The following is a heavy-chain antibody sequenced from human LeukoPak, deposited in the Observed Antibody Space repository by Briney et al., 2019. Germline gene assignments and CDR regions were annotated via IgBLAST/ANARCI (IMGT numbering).Heavy chain of an antibody. V-gene: IGHV1-69*13. D-gene: IGHD6-19*01. CDR2: IIPIFGTA. Sequence: GASVKVSCKASGGTFSSYAISWVRQAPGQGLEWMGGIIPIFGTANYAQKFQGRVTITADESTSTAYMELSSLRSDDTAVYYCARIAVAGSFDYWGQGTLVAVSS. CDR1: GGTFSSYA. CDR3: ARIAVAGSFDY. J-gene: IGHJ4*02.